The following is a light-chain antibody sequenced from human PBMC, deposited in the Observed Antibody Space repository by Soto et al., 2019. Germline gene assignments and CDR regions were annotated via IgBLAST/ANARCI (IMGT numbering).Light chain of an antibody. V-gene: IGKV1-5*01. CDR1: QSISSW. Sequence: DIQMTQSPATLAASLGDRVTITCRASQSISSWFAWYQQKPGKAPKLLIYDASSLESGVPSRLSGSGSGIEFTLTISSLQPDDFATYYCQQYNSYRTFGQGTKVDIK. CDR3: QQYNSYRT. CDR2: DAS. J-gene: IGKJ1*01.